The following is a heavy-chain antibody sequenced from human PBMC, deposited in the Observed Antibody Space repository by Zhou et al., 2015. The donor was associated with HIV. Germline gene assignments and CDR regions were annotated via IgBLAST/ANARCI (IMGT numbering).Heavy chain of an antibody. D-gene: IGHD1-26*01. V-gene: IGHV1-69*01. Sequence: QVQLVQSGAEVKKPGSSVKVSCKASGGTFSSYAISWVRQAPGQGLEWMGGIIPIFGTANYAQKFQGRVTITADESTSTAYMELSSLRSEDTAVYYCARLPRVGATPFWYFDLWGPWHPGHCPPQ. CDR3: ARLPRVGATPFWYFDL. CDR1: GGTFSSYA. CDR2: IIPIFGTA. J-gene: IGHJ2*01.